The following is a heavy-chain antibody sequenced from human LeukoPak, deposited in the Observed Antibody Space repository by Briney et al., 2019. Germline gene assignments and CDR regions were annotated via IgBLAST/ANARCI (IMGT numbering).Heavy chain of an antibody. CDR2: INPNSGDT. Sequence: ASVKVSCKTSGYTFSDYYIHWIRQAPGQGLEWVGWINPNSGDTDYAQKFQGRVTMTRDTSISTAYMELSRLRSDDTAVYYCANTKLAYDAFDIWGQGTMVTVSS. CDR1: GYTFSDYY. CDR3: ANTKLAYDAFDI. D-gene: IGHD6-6*01. J-gene: IGHJ3*02. V-gene: IGHV1-2*02.